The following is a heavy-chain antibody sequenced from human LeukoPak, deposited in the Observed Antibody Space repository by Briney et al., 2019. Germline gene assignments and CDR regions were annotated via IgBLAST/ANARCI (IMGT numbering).Heavy chain of an antibody. J-gene: IGHJ5*02. V-gene: IGHV4-39*01. CDR3: ARPRTRLAWFDP. D-gene: IGHD6-19*01. CDR2: IYYSGST. CDR1: GGSISSSSYY. Sequence: PSETLPLTCTVSGGSISSSSYYWGWIRQPPGKGLEWIGSIYYSGSTYYNPSLKSRVTISVDTSKNQFSLKLRSVTAADTAVYYCARPRTRLAWFDPWGQGTLVTVSS.